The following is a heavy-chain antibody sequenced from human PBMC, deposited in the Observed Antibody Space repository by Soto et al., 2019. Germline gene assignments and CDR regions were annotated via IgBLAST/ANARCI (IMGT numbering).Heavy chain of an antibody. Sequence: RESLKISCKGSGYNFTTFWIGWVRQMPGKGLEWMGIIYPGDSETKYSPDFEGQVTISADRSTNTAYLQWRSLRASDTAMYYCARLGFPGAIYFDSWGLGTLVTSPQ. CDR1: GYNFTTFW. CDR3: ARLGFPGAIYFDS. V-gene: IGHV5-51*01. CDR2: IYPGDSET. J-gene: IGHJ4*02.